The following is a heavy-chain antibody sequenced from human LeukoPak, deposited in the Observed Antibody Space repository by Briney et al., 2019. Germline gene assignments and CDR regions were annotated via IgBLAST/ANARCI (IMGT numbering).Heavy chain of an antibody. CDR1: GGSISNYY. CDR3: ARDRYYDSGNYYN. J-gene: IGHJ4*02. CDR2: IYYSGST. D-gene: IGHD3-10*01. Sequence: SETLSLTCIVSGGSISNYYWSWIRQPPGKGLGWIGYIYYSGSTSYNPSLKSRVTISVDTSKNQFSLKLSSVTAADTAVYYCARDRYYDSGNYYNWGQGTLVTVSS. V-gene: IGHV4-59*01.